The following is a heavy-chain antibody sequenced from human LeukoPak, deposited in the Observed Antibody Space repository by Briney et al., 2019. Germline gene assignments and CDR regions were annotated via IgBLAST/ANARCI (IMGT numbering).Heavy chain of an antibody. D-gene: IGHD6-13*01. J-gene: IGHJ4*02. CDR2: VRFDGRET. CDR1: GFTFSRYD. V-gene: IGHV3-30*02. Sequence: GGSLRLSCAASGFTFSRYDMHWVRQAPGKGLEWLAFVRFDGRETFYADSVKGRFTISRDNSKNTLYLQMNSLRAEDTAVYYCARGCIAAAGILCHEDYWGQGTLVTVSS. CDR3: ARGCIAAAGILCHEDY.